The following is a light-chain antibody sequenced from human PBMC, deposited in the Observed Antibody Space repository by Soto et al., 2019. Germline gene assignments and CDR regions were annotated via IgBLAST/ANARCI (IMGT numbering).Light chain of an antibody. V-gene: IGKV3-20*01. CDR3: QQYGSSPLT. CDR1: QSVSSDY. CDR2: GAS. J-gene: IGKJ4*01. Sequence: EIVLTQSPGTLSLSPGETATLSCRASQSVSSDYLAWYQQKDGQAPRLLTYGASSRATGIPDRFSGSGSGTDFTLTISRLEPEDFAVYYCQQYGSSPLTFGGGTKVEV.